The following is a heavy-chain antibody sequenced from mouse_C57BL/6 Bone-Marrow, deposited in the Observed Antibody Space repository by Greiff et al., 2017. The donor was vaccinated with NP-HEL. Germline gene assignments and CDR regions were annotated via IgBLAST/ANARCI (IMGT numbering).Heavy chain of an antibody. V-gene: IGHV5-17*01. CDR2: ISRGSSTI. Sequence: EVHLVESGGGLVKPGGSLKLSCAASGFTFSDYGMHWVRQAPEKGLEWVAYISRGSSTIYYADPVKGRFPISRDNAKNTLCLQRTSRRSEDTAMYYCAMAWDLDYWGQGTTLTVSS. J-gene: IGHJ2*01. CDR3: AMAWDLDY. CDR1: GFTFSDYG. D-gene: IGHD4-1*01.